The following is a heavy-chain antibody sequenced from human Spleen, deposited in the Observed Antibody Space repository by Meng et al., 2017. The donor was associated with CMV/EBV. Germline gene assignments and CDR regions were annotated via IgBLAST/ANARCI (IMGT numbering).Heavy chain of an antibody. CDR1: GFTFDDRD. V-gene: IGHV3-20*04. Sequence: GGSLRLSCGASGFTFDDRDISWVRHAPGKGLEWVSGITWNGAGTGYADSVKGRFTISRDNARNSLYLQMNSLRAEDTALYSCTYYCARDAHDGSTYVTRGYYFDLDVWGQGTTVTVSS. CDR3: TYYCARDAHDGSTYVTRGYYFDLDV. CDR2: ITWNGAGT. D-gene: IGHD3-22*01. J-gene: IGHJ6*02.